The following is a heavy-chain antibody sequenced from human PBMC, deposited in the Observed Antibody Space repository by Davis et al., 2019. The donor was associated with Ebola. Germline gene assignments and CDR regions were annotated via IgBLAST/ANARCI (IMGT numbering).Heavy chain of an antibody. CDR1: GFTFSGSA. CDR2: IWYDGSNK. J-gene: IGHJ4*02. CDR3: ARDSYSTDWGFDY. Sequence: GGSLRLSCAASGFTFSGSAMHWVRQASGKGLEWVAVIWYDGSNKYYADSVKGRFTISRDNSKNTLYLQMNSLRAEDTAVYYCARDSYSTDWGFDYWGQGTLVTVSS. D-gene: IGHD4-11*01. V-gene: IGHV3-33*08.